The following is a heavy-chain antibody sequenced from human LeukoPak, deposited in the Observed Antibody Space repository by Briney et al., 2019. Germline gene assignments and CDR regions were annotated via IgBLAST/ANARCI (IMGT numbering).Heavy chain of an antibody. V-gene: IGHV3-23*01. CDR1: GFTFSSNA. Sequence: PGGSLRLSCAASGFTFSSNAMTWVRQAPGKGLECVSAITASGDSTYYADSVRGRFTISRDNAKNTLYLQMNSLRAEDTAVYYCASPHTKYYFDYWGQGTLVTVSS. CDR3: ASPHTKYYFDY. J-gene: IGHJ4*02. CDR2: ITASGDST.